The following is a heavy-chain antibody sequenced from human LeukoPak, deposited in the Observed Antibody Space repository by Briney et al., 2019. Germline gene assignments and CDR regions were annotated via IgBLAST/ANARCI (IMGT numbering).Heavy chain of an antibody. CDR2: ICTSGST. J-gene: IGHJ6*02. D-gene: IGHD2-15*01. CDR1: GGSISSSSYY. Sequence: SETLSLTCTVSGGSISSSSYYWGWIRQPPGKGLGWIGSICTSGSTNYNPSLKSRVTMSVDTSKNQFSLKLSSVTAADTAVYYCARDPVACSGGSCYRSDYYYGMDVWGQGTTVTVSS. V-gene: IGHV4-39*07. CDR3: ARDPVACSGGSCYRSDYYYGMDV.